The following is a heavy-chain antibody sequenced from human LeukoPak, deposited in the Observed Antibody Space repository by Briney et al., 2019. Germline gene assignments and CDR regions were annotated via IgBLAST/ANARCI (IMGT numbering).Heavy chain of an antibody. CDR1: GGTFTSYA. CDR3: AGGALRSGSFSWFDR. D-gene: IGHD3-10*01. Sequence: SVTVSCTASGGTFTSYAISWVRQAPGNGLEWMGGIIPIFGTANYAQKFQGRVTITTDESTSTAYMERSSVRSEDTAVYYCAGGALRSGSFSWFDRWGQGTLVTVSS. J-gene: IGHJ5*02. V-gene: IGHV1-69*05. CDR2: IIPIFGTA.